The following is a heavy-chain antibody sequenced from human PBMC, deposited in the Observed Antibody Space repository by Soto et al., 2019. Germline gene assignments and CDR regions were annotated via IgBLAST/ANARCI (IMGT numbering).Heavy chain of an antibody. J-gene: IGHJ5*02. D-gene: IGHD4-17*01. CDR3: ARVSGDYVHSTWFDP. V-gene: IGHV1-69*13. Sequence: ASVKVSCKASGGTFSSYAISGVRQAPGQGLEGMGGIIPIFCTANYAQKFQGRVTITADESTSTAYMELSSLRSEDTAVYYSARVSGDYVHSTWFDPGAREPWSPSPQ. CDR1: GGTFSSYA. CDR2: IIPIFCTA.